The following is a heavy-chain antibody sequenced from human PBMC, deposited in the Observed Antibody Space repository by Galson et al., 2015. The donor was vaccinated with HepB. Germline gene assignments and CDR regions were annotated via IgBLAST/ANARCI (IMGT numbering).Heavy chain of an antibody. J-gene: IGHJ5*02. Sequence: SVKVSCKASGYTFTSHWMHWVRQAPGQGLEWMGIINPSGGSTSYAQKFQGRVTMTRDTSTGTVYMELSSLRSEDTAVYYCARDISMHSSGDSGAWWFDPWGQGTRVTVSS. CDR3: ARDISMHSSGDSGAWWFDP. CDR1: GYTFTSHW. D-gene: IGHD1-26*01. CDR2: INPSGGST. V-gene: IGHV1-46*01.